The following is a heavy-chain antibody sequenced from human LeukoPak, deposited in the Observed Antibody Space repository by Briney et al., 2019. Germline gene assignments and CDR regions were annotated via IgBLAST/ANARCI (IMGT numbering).Heavy chain of an antibody. D-gene: IGHD5-12*01. Sequence: SETLSLTCAVYGGSFSGYYWSWIRQPPGKGLEWIGEINHSGSTNYNPSLKSRVTISVDTSKNQFSLKLSSVTAADTAVYYCARRLRFSDYWGQGTLVTVSS. V-gene: IGHV4-34*01. J-gene: IGHJ4*02. CDR2: INHSGST. CDR3: ARRLRFSDY. CDR1: GGSFSGYY.